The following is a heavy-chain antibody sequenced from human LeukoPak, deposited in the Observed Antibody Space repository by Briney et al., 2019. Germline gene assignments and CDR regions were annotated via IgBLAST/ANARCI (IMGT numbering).Heavy chain of an antibody. Sequence: ASVTVSCKASGYTFTGYYMHWVRQAPGQGLEWMGWINPNSGGTNYAQKFQGRVTMTRDTSISTAYMELSRLRSDDTAVYYCACGGWVGATYGYYWGQGTLVTVSS. D-gene: IGHD1-26*01. CDR2: INPNSGGT. CDR3: ACGGWVGATYGYY. V-gene: IGHV1-2*02. CDR1: GYTFTGYY. J-gene: IGHJ4*02.